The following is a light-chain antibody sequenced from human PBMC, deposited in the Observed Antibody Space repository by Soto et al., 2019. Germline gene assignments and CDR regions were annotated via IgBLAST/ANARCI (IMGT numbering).Light chain of an antibody. J-gene: IGKJ3*01. CDR3: QKHDGVPQ. Sequence: DIQVTQSPSSLSASVGDRVTITCQASQDITNHLNWYQHKPGKAPKLLICDSSDLETGVPSRFSGSGSGTYFTFTISSLQPEDIATYYCQKHDGVPQFGPGTRIDIK. CDR1: QDITNH. CDR2: DSS. V-gene: IGKV1-33*01.